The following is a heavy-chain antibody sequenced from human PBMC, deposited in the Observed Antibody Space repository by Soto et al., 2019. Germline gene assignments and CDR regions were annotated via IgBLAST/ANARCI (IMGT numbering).Heavy chain of an antibody. D-gene: IGHD3-10*01. CDR2: IGTAGDT. CDR1: GFTFSSYD. Sequence: GGSLRLSCAASGFTFSSYDMHWVRQATGKGLEWVSAIGTAGDTYYPGSVKGRFTISRENAKNSLYLQMNSLRAGDTAVYYCAREKIRGGFDYWGQGTLVTVSS. CDR3: AREKIRGGFDY. J-gene: IGHJ4*02. V-gene: IGHV3-13*01.